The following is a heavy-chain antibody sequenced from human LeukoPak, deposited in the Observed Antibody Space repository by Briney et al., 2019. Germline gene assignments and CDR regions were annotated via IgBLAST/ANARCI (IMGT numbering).Heavy chain of an antibody. J-gene: IGHJ5*02. V-gene: IGHV1-69*05. CDR1: GGTFCSYA. CDR3: ARVNEYCSGGSCYEDWFDP. D-gene: IGHD2-15*01. CDR2: IIPIFGTA. Sequence: ASVKVSCKASGGTFCSYAISWVRQAPGQGLEWMGGIIPIFGTANYAQKFQGRVTITTDESTSTAYMELSSLRSEDTAVYYCARVNEYCSGGSCYEDWFDPWGQGTLVTVSS.